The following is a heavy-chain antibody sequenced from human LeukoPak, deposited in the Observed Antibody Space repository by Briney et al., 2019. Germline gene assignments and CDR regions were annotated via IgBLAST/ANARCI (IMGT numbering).Heavy chain of an antibody. CDR2: ISYDGSNK. Sequence: GGSLRLSCVASAFTFSSYGMHWVRQAPGRGLEWVAVISYDGSNKYYADSVKGRFTTSRDNSKNTLYLQMNSLRAEDTAVYYCARDLSSMVRGVIISNYGMDVWGQGTTVTVS. V-gene: IGHV3-30*03. D-gene: IGHD3-10*01. CDR3: ARDLSSMVRGVIISNYGMDV. J-gene: IGHJ6*02. CDR1: AFTFSSYG.